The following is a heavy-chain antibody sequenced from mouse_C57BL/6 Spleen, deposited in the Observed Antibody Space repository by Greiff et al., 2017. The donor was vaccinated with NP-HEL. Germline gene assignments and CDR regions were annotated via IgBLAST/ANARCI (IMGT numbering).Heavy chain of an antibody. CDR1: GYTFTSYW. CDR3: AREDDYAWFAY. D-gene: IGHD2-4*01. Sequence: QVQLQQPGAELVRPGSSVKLSCKASGYTFTSYWMHWVKQRPIQGLEWIGKIDPSDSETHYNQKFKDKATLTVDKSSSTAYMQFSSLTSEVSAVYYCAREDDYAWFAYWGQGTLVTVSA. V-gene: IGHV1-52*01. CDR2: IDPSDSET. J-gene: IGHJ3*01.